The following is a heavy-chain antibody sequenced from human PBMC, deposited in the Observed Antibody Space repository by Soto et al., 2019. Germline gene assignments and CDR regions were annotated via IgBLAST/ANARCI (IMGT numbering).Heavy chain of an antibody. CDR1: GGTFRTYS. J-gene: IGHJ5*02. CDR2: IIPIIGTT. V-gene: IGHV1-69*08. CDR3: ARGEVPLTFDRGAHTSFDP. D-gene: IGHD3-10*01. Sequence: QVQLVQSGAEVKKPGSSVKVSCTASGGTFRTYSVSWVRLAPGQGLEWMGRIIPIIGTTDYAQKFQGRVTITADKSTTAAYIEMTNLRSDDTAIYYCARGEVPLTFDRGAHTSFDPWGQGTLVTVSS.